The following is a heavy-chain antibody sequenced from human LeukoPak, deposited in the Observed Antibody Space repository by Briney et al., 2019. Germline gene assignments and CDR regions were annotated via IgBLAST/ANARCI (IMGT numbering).Heavy chain of an antibody. D-gene: IGHD2/OR15-2a*01. CDR1: GGSISSYY. CDR3: AGHHPRNTVDF. CDR2: ISDIGSI. J-gene: IGHJ4*02. Sequence: SETLSLTCTVSGGSISSYYWSWIRQPPGKGLEWIAYISDIGSINYNPSLKSRVTISLDTSKNQFSLKLSPVAAADTAVYYCAGHHPRNTVDFWGQGTLVTVSS. V-gene: IGHV4-59*08.